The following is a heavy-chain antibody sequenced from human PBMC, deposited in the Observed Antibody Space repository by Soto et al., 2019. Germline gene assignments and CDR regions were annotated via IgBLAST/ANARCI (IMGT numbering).Heavy chain of an antibody. CDR3: ARTRAGSGWYLVDYYGMDV. D-gene: IGHD6-19*01. J-gene: IGHJ6*02. CDR1: GGTFSSYS. CDR2: IIPIFGTA. Sequence: SVEVFPQASGGTFSSYSFSWGRQAPWQGLDWMGGIIPIFGTANYAQKFQGRVTITADESTSTAYMELSSLRSEDTAVYYCARTRAGSGWYLVDYYGMDVWGQGTTVTVSS. V-gene: IGHV1-69*13.